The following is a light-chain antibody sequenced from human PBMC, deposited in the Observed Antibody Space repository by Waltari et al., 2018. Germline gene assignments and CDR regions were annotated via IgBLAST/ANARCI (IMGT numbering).Light chain of an antibody. CDR3: QQYGSSPYT. J-gene: IGKJ2*01. Sequence: EIVLTQSPGTVSLSPGERATLSCRASQSVGSSLDWFQQKPGQAPRLLIYSASSRATGIPDRFSGSGSGTDFTLTITRLEPGDFAVYYCQQYGSSPYTFGQGTKLEIK. V-gene: IGKV3-20*01. CDR1: QSVGSS. CDR2: SAS.